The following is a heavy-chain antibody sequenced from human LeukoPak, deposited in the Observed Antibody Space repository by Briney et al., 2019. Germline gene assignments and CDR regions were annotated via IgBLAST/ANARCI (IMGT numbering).Heavy chain of an antibody. CDR3: ARGRGRYYYGSGSYYDY. CDR1: GGSISSYY. Sequence: SETLSLTCTVSGGSISSYYWSWIRQPPGKGLEWIGEINHSGSTNYNPSLKSRVTISVDTSKNQFSLKLSSVTAADTAVYYCARGRGRYYYGSGSYYDYWGQGTLVTVSS. J-gene: IGHJ4*02. D-gene: IGHD3-10*01. V-gene: IGHV4-34*01. CDR2: INHSGST.